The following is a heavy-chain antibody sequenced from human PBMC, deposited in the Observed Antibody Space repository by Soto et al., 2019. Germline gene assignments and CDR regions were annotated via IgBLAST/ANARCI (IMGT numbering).Heavy chain of an antibody. CDR3: AKDASNWGMNWFDP. CDR1: GFTFSSYA. V-gene: IGHV3-23*01. D-gene: IGHD7-27*01. J-gene: IGHJ5*02. Sequence: QLGGSLRLSCAASGFTFSSYAMSWVRQAPGKGLEGVSAISGSGASTYYADSVKGRFTISRDNSKNTLYLQMNSLRAEDTAVYYCAKDASNWGMNWFDPWGQGTLVTVSS. CDR2: ISGSGAST.